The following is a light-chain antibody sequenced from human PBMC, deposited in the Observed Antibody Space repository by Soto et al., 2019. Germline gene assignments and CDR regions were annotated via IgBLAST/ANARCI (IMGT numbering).Light chain of an antibody. CDR3: QERSKWPLYT. V-gene: IGKV3-15*01. J-gene: IGKJ2*01. Sequence: EIVMTQSPATLSVSPGERASLSCMASQSVGSKLIWYQHKPGHPPRLLIYGASARATGIPARFSGSGSGTEFTLTISSLQPEDSAIYYCQERSKWPLYTFGQGTKLEIK. CDR1: QSVGSK. CDR2: GAS.